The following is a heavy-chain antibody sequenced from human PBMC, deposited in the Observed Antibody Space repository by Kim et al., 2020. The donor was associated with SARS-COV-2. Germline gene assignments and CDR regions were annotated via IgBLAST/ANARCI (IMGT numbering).Heavy chain of an antibody. Sequence: SLKLRVTLSSDTSKNHFSLKLSSVTAADTAVYYCARLLAAAGPEGNWFDPWGQGTLVTVSS. V-gene: IGHV4-39*02. J-gene: IGHJ5*02. D-gene: IGHD6-13*01. CDR3: ARLLAAAGPEGNWFDP.